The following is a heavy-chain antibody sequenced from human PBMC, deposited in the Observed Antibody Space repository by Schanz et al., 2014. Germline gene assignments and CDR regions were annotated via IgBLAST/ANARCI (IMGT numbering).Heavy chain of an antibody. D-gene: IGHD1-26*01. CDR2: IYSSGIA. J-gene: IGHJ4*02. Sequence: QVQLQESGPGLVKPSETLSLTCTVSGYSISSGYYWGWIRQPPGKGLEWIAFIYSSGIANYNPSLESRVTISVDKSKNQFSLRLSSVTAADTAVYYCTRDGYSRNCPDYWGQGTLVTVSS. V-gene: IGHV4-38-2*02. CDR1: GYSISSGYY. CDR3: TRDGYSRNCPDY.